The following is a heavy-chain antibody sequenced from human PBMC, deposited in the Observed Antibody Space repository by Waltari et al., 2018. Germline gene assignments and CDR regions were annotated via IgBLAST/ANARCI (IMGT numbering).Heavy chain of an antibody. CDR3: VRDLYGRDDV. V-gene: IGHV3-74*01. CDR2: IKPDGTST. D-gene: IGHD3-10*01. CDR1: GFTFSTFW. Sequence: EVQLVESGGGLVHPGGSLRLSCEASGFTFSTFWMHWVRHLPGKGLVLVSHIKPDGTSTDYGDSVEGRFTISRDNAKNTLYLQMNSLRAEDTAIYYCVRDLYGRDDVWGQGTMVTVSS. J-gene: IGHJ3*01.